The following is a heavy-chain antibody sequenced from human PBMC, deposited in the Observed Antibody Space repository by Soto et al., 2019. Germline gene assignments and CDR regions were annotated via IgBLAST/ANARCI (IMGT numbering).Heavy chain of an antibody. CDR1: GFTVSSNY. V-gene: IGHV3-53*01. D-gene: IGHD6-19*01. Sequence: GVLRLSCAASGFTVSSNYMSWVRQAPGKGLEWVSVIYSGGSTYYADSVKGRFTISRDNSKNTLYLQMNSLRAEDTAVYYCARAIAVAGTVDWFDPWGQGTLVTVSS. CDR3: ARAIAVAGTVDWFDP. CDR2: IYSGGST. J-gene: IGHJ5*02.